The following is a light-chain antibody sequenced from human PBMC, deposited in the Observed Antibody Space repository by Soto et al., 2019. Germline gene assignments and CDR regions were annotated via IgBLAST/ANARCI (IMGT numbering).Light chain of an antibody. CDR3: QQYNNWPRIT. Sequence: EIVMTQSPATLSVSPGERATLSCRASQSVRSNLAWYQQKPGQAPRLLIYDASTRATAIPARFSGSGSGTEFTLTISSLQSEDFAVYYCQQYNNWPRITFGQGTRLEIK. CDR2: DAS. CDR1: QSVRSN. V-gene: IGKV3-15*01. J-gene: IGKJ5*01.